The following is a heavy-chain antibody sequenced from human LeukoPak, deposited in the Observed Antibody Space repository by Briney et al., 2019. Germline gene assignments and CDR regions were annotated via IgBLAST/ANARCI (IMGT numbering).Heavy chain of an antibody. CDR1: GFIVSSAY. CDR2: ISHDGRTK. Sequence: GRSLRLSCAPSGFIVSSAYMSWVRQAPGKGLEWVAVISHDGRTKYYADSMKGRITISRDNSKNTLFLQMNNLRSEDTAVYFCARPSPPGDGYNPPDHWGQGTLVTVSS. CDR3: ARPSPPGDGYNPPDH. J-gene: IGHJ4*02. V-gene: IGHV3-30*03. D-gene: IGHD5-24*01.